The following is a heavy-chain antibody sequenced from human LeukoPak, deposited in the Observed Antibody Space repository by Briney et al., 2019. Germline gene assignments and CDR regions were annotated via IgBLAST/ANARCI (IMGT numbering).Heavy chain of an antibody. Sequence: GGSLRLSCAASGFTFSSYEMNWVRQAPGKGLEWVSYISSSCSTIYYADSVKGRFTISRDNAKNSLYLQMNSLRAEDTAVYYCARDAIYDSSGYYERHYYYYMDVWGKGTTVTISS. CDR3: ARDAIYDSSGYYERHYYYYMDV. J-gene: IGHJ6*03. V-gene: IGHV3-48*03. D-gene: IGHD3-22*01. CDR1: GFTFSSYE. CDR2: ISSSCSTI.